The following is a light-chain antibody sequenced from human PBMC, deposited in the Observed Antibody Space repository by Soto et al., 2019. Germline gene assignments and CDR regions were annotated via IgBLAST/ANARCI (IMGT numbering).Light chain of an antibody. J-gene: IGKJ2*01. Sequence: EVVMTQSPATPSVSPGERGTLSCRASQSVGRNLAWYQQKPGQAPRLLIYGASTRATGIPARFSGSGSGTEFTLTISSLQSEDFAVYYCQQYNNWPPYTFGQGTKLEIK. CDR1: QSVGRN. V-gene: IGKV3-15*01. CDR2: GAS. CDR3: QQYNNWPPYT.